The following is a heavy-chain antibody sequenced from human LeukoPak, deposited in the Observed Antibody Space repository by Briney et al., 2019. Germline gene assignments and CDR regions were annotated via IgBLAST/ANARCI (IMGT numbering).Heavy chain of an antibody. CDR3: ARGPPITVVGIITHNWFDP. J-gene: IGHJ5*02. V-gene: IGHV1-18*01. CDR2: ISAYNGDT. D-gene: IGHD3-3*01. CDR1: GYSFTNYG. Sequence: ASVKVSCKASGYSFTNYGITWVRQAPGQGLEWMGWISAYNGDTDYAQNLQGRVTMTTDTSTNTAYMELRSLRSDDTAVYYCARGPPITVVGIITHNWFDPWGQGTLVAVSS.